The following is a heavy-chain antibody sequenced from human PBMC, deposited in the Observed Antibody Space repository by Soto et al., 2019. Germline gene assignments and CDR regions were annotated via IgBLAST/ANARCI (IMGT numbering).Heavy chain of an antibody. D-gene: IGHD2-2*01. CDR1: GGSISSYY. Sequence: QVQLQESGPGLVKPSETLSLTCTVSGGSISSYYWSWIRQPPGKGLEWIGYIYYSGSTNYNPSLKSRVTISVDTSKNQFSLKLSSVTAADTAVYYCARRNCSSTSCYHFGDDAFDIWGQGTMVTVSS. J-gene: IGHJ3*02. CDR3: ARRNCSSTSCYHFGDDAFDI. CDR2: IYYSGST. V-gene: IGHV4-59*08.